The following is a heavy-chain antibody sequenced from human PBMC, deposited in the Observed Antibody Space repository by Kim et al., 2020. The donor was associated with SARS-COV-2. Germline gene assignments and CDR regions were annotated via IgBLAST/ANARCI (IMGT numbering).Heavy chain of an antibody. CDR1: GFTVSSNY. D-gene: IGHD5-18*01. V-gene: IGHV3-53*01. CDR2: IYSGGST. CDR3: ARDQIETAMGNYYYYGMDV. J-gene: IGHJ6*02. Sequence: GGSLRLSCAASGFTVSSNYMSWVRQAPGKGLEWVSVIYSGGSTYYADSVKGRFTISRDNSKNTLYLQMNSLRAEDTAVYYCARDQIETAMGNYYYYGMDVWGQGTTVTVSS.